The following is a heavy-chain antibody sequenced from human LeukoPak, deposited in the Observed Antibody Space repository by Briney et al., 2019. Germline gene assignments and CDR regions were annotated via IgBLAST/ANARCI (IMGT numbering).Heavy chain of an antibody. V-gene: IGHV4-31*03. CDR1: GGSISSGGYY. CDR2: IYYSGST. CDR3: ARDGLTGIEGLAFDI. J-gene: IGHJ3*02. D-gene: IGHD1-20*01. Sequence: IPSETLSLTCTVSGGSISSGGYYWSRIRQHPGKGLEWIGYIYYSGSTYYNPSLKSRVTISVDTSKNQFSLKLSSVTAADTAVYYCARDGLTGIEGLAFDIWGQGTMVTVSS.